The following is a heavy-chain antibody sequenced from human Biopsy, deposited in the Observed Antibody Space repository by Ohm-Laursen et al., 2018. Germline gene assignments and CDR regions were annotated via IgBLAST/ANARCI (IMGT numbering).Heavy chain of an antibody. CDR1: GDSIARYY. Sequence: GTLSLTCTVSGDSIARYYWTWIRQPPGKGLEWIGYIYYSGSTNYNPSLKNRVTMSVDTSKNQFYLKLYSVTAADTAVYYCARGRRTSGWPYFDNWGQGTLVTVSS. J-gene: IGHJ4*02. CDR2: IYYSGST. V-gene: IGHV4-59*01. CDR3: ARGRRTSGWPYFDN. D-gene: IGHD6-19*01.